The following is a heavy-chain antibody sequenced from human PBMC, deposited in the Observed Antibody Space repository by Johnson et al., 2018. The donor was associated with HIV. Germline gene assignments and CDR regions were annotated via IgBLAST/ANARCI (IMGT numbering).Heavy chain of an antibody. CDR1: GFTISTTY. V-gene: IGHV3-66*01. CDR3: ARDGLSRGGGFAFDI. CDR2: ISIGGST. D-gene: IGHD3-16*01. J-gene: IGHJ3*02. Sequence: VQLVESGGGLVQPGGSLRLSCAASGFTISTTYFNWVRQAPGKGLEWVSVISIGGSTYYAASVKGRFTISRDNSKNTLYLQMNSLRAEDTAVYYCARDGLSRGGGFAFDIWAKGQWSPSLQ.